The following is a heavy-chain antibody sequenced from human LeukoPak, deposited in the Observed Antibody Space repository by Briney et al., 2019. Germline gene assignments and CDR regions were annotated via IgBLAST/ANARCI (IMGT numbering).Heavy chain of an antibody. J-gene: IGHJ4*02. D-gene: IGHD5-24*01. CDR2: ISSGGST. Sequence: PGGSLRLSCAASGFTVSSDYMGWVRQAPEKGLEWVSLISSGGSTYYADSLKGRFTISRDNSKNTLYLQMNSLRAEDTAVYYWGRVGDGYNDNYWGQGTLVTVSS. V-gene: IGHV3-66*01. CDR3: GRVGDGYNDNY. CDR1: GFTVSSDY.